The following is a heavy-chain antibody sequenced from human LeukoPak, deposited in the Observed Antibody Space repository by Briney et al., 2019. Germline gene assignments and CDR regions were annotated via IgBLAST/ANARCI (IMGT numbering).Heavy chain of an antibody. CDR2: ISSSSSYI. D-gene: IGHD2-2*01. V-gene: IGHV3-21*01. CDR3: AKGYGVSTSCPAFDL. Sequence: SGGSLRLSCAASGFTFSSYSMNWVRQAPGKGLEWVSSISSSSSYIYYADSVKGRFTISRDNAKNSLYLQMNSLRAEDTAVYYCAKGYGVSTSCPAFDLWGRGTLVTVSS. J-gene: IGHJ2*01. CDR1: GFTFSSYS.